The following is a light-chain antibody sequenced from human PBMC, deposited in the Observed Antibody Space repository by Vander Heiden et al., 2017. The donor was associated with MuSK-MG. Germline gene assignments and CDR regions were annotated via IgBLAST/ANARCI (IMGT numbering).Light chain of an antibody. CDR1: QSLLHSNGYNY. J-gene: IGKJ3*01. CDR3: RQALQTHHL. CDR2: LGS. Sequence: DIVMTQSPLSLPVTPGEPASISCRSSQSLLHSNGYNYLDWYLQKPGQSPQLLIYLGSNRASGVPDRFSGSGSGTDFTLKISRVEAEDVGVYYCRQALQTHHLFGHGTKVDIK. V-gene: IGKV2-28*01.